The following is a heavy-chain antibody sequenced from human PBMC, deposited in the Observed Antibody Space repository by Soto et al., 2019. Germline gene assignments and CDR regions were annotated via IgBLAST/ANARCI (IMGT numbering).Heavy chain of an antibody. Sequence: QVQLVESGGGLVKPGGSLRLSCAASGFTFSDYYMSWIRQAPGKGLEWVSYISSSGKTISYADSVKGRFTISRDNAKNSLYLQMNSLRAEDTAVYYCARDPEKYSGSDLGIDYWGQGTLVTVSS. J-gene: IGHJ4*02. D-gene: IGHD5-12*01. V-gene: IGHV3-11*04. CDR3: ARDPEKYSGSDLGIDY. CDR2: ISSSGKTI. CDR1: GFTFSDYY.